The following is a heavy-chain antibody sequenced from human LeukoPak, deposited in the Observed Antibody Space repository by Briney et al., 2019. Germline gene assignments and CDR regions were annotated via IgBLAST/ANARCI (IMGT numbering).Heavy chain of an antibody. Sequence: PGGSLRLSCAASGFTFSSYEMNWVRQAPGKGLEWVSYISSSGSTIYYADSVKGRFTISRDNAKNSLYLQMNSLRAEDTAVYYCAKDGNSGSYYPSADFDYWGQGTLVTVSS. J-gene: IGHJ4*02. CDR1: GFTFSSYE. D-gene: IGHD1-26*01. CDR2: ISSSGSTI. CDR3: AKDGNSGSYYPSADFDY. V-gene: IGHV3-48*03.